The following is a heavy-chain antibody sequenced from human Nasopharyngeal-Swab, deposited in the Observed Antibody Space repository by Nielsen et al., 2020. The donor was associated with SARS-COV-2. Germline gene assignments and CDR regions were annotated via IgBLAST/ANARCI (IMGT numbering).Heavy chain of an antibody. CDR2: IYYSGST. V-gene: IGHV4-59*01. J-gene: IGHJ6*02. D-gene: IGHD2-15*01. CDR3: ASLLGSYCSGGSCYPNGMDV. Sequence: SETLSLTCTVSGGSISSYYWSWIRQPPGKGLEWIGYIYYSGSTNYNPSLKSRVTISVDTSKNQFSLKLSSVTAADTAVYYCASLLGSYCSGGSCYPNGMDVWGQGTTVTVSS. CDR1: GGSISSYY.